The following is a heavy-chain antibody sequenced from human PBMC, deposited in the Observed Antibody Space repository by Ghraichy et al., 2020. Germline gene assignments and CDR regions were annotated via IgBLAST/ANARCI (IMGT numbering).Heavy chain of an antibody. CDR1: GGSISSSSYY. J-gene: IGHJ6*01. D-gene: IGHD6-6*01. Sequence: SETLSLTCTVSGGSISSSSYYWGWIRQPPGKGLEWIGSIYYSGSTYYNPSLKSRVTISVDTSKNQFSLKLSSVTAADTAVYYCARHWEYSSPTVTQTRYGMDVWGQGTTVTVSS. CDR2: IYYSGST. CDR3: ARHWEYSSPTVTQTRYGMDV. V-gene: IGHV4-39*01.